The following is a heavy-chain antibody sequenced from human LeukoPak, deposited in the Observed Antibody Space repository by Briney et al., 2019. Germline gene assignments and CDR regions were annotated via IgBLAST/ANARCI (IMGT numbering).Heavy chain of an antibody. J-gene: IGHJ4*02. D-gene: IGHD1-26*01. CDR1: GLNISNHG. Sequence: TGGSLRLSCAVSGLNISNHGMHWVRQAPGKGLEWVAVIPYDGSNKYYADSVKGRFTISRDNSKNTLYLQMNSLRAEDTAVYYCAKDGESGDIVGATNYFDYWGQGTLVTVSS. V-gene: IGHV3-30*18. CDR2: IPYDGSNK. CDR3: AKDGESGDIVGATNYFDY.